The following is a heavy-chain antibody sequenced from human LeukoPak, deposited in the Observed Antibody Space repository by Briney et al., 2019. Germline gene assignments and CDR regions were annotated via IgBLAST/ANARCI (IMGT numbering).Heavy chain of an antibody. Sequence: GGSLRLSCAASGFAFSSYDMSWVRQSPGKGLEWVSAISGSGGSTYYADSVKGRFTISTDNSKNTLYLQMDSLRAEDMAVYYCAKAETTSGYFWGQGTLVTVSS. D-gene: IGHD1-7*01. V-gene: IGHV3-23*01. J-gene: IGHJ4*02. CDR2: ISGSGGST. CDR3: AKAETTSGYF. CDR1: GFAFSSYD.